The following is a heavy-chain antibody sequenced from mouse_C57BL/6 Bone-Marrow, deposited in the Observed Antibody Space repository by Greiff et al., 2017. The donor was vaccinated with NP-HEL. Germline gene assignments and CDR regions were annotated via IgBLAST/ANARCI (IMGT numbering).Heavy chain of an antibody. Sequence: VKLQQPGAELVRPGSSVKLSCKASGYTFTSYWMHWVKQRPIQGLEWIGNIDPSDSETHYNQKFKDKATLTVDKSSSTAYMQLSSLTSEDSAVYYCARGGQLRPPFAYWGQGTLVTVSA. CDR1: GYTFTSYW. D-gene: IGHD3-2*02. CDR3: ARGGQLRPPFAY. CDR2: IDPSDSET. J-gene: IGHJ3*01. V-gene: IGHV1-52*01.